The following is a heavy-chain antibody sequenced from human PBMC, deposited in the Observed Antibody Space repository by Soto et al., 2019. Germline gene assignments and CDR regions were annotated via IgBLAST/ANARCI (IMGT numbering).Heavy chain of an antibody. CDR3: AREPMRYSSSPTDYYYGMDV. D-gene: IGHD6-13*01. CDR2: IYYSGST. Sequence: PSETLFLTCTVSGGSISSYYWSWIRQPPGKGLEWIGYIYYSGSTNYNPSLKSRVTISVDTSKNQFSLKLSSVTAADTAVYYCAREPMRYSSSPTDYYYGMDVWGQGTTVTVSS. CDR1: GGSISSYY. J-gene: IGHJ6*02. V-gene: IGHV4-59*01.